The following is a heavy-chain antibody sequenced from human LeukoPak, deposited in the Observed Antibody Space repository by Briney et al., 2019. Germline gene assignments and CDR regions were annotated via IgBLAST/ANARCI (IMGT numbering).Heavy chain of an antibody. CDR1: GFTFSSYG. CDR3: AKSPPPLSLQAPFDY. J-gene: IGHJ4*02. V-gene: IGHV3-30*02. CDR2: IRYDGSNK. D-gene: IGHD4-11*01. Sequence: TGGSLRLSCAASGFTFSSYGMHWVRQAPGKGLEWVAFIRYDGSNKYYADSVKGRFTISRDNSKNTPYLQMNSLRAEDTAVYYCAKSPPPLSLQAPFDYWGQGTLVTVSS.